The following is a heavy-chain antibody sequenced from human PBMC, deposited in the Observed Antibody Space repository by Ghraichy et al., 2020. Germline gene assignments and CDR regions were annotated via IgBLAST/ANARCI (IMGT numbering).Heavy chain of an antibody. CDR1: GGSVSSGSYY. CDR3: ARVGPVEMATTHYFDY. V-gene: IGHV4-61*01. D-gene: IGHD5-24*01. CDR2: IYYSGST. Sequence: SQTLSLTCTVSGGSVSSGSYYWSWIRQPPGKGLEWIGYIYYSGSTNYNPSLKSRVTISVDTSKNQFSLKLSSVTAADTAVYYCARVGPVEMATTHYFDYWGQGTLVTVSS. J-gene: IGHJ4*02.